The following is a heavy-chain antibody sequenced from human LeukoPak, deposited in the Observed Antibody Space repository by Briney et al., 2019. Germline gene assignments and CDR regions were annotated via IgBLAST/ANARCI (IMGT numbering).Heavy chain of an antibody. V-gene: IGHV3-23*01. CDR3: AKDHGTAVAGFYY. CDR2: ITGTGGST. CDR1: GFSLSTYG. D-gene: IGHD6-19*01. Sequence: PGASLRLSCAASGFSLSTYGVSWVRQPPGKGLEWVSGITGTGGSTYYADSVKGRFTVSRDTSKNTLYLQMNSLRAEDTAIYYCAKDHGTAVAGFYYWGQGTRVTVSS. J-gene: IGHJ4*02.